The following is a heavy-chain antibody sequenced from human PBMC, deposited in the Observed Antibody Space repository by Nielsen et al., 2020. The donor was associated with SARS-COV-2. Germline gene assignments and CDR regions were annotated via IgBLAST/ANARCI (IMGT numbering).Heavy chain of an antibody. CDR3: AREAVGAMLDY. D-gene: IGHD1-26*01. CDR2: ISSNGGST. V-gene: IGHV3-64*04. Sequence: GESLKISCSASGFTFSSYGMHWVRQAPGKGLEYVSAISSNGGSTYYADSVKGRFTISRDNAKNSLYLQMNSLRAEDTAVYFCAREAVGAMLDYWGQGTLVTVSS. J-gene: IGHJ4*02. CDR1: GFTFSSYG.